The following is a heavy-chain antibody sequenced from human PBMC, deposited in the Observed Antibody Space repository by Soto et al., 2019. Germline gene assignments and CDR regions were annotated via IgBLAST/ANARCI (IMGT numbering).Heavy chain of an antibody. CDR2: ISGSGGST. Sequence: GGSLRLSCAASGFTFSSYAMSWVRQAPGKGLEWVSAISGSGGSTYYADSVKGRFTISRDNSKNTLYLQMNSLRAEDTAVYYCAKDRAGTIFGVVTPRSYFDYWGQGTLVTVSS. J-gene: IGHJ4*02. CDR3: AKDRAGTIFGVVTPRSYFDY. V-gene: IGHV3-23*01. D-gene: IGHD3-3*01. CDR1: GFTFSSYA.